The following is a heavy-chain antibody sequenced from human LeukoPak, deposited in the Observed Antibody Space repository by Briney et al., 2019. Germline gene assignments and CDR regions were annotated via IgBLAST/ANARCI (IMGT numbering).Heavy chain of an antibody. D-gene: IGHD3-10*01. V-gene: IGHV4-30-2*01. Sequence: SETLSLTCTVSGGSISSGGYSWSWIRQPPGKGLEWIGYIYHSGSTYYNPSLKSRVTISVDRSKNQFSLKLSSVTAADTAVYYCARARDYGSGSPIEYYYYYGMDVWGQGTTVTVSS. CDR2: IYHSGST. CDR1: GGSISSGGYS. J-gene: IGHJ6*02. CDR3: ARARDYGSGSPIEYYYYYGMDV.